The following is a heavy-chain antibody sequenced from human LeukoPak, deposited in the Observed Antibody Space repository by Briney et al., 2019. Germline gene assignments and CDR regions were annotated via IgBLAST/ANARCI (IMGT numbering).Heavy chain of an antibody. J-gene: IGHJ4*02. CDR1: GGSISGYY. D-gene: IGHD4-17*01. CDR3: ARGSGGVTRVDY. V-gene: IGHV4-59*01. Sequence: SETLSLTCAVSGGSISGYYWSWSRQPPGKGVEWIGNLFHTRGAWYKSSLKSRVTTSVDTSKNEFSLKLSSVTAADTAVYYCARGSGGVTRVDYWGQGTLVTVSS. CDR2: LFHTRGA.